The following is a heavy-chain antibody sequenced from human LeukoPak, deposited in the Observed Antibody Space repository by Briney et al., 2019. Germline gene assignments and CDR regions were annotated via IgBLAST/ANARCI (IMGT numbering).Heavy chain of an antibody. CDR2: ISGSADIT. Sequence: GSLGPPCAAPGFPFRSYAMKRVRPAPGKGLEGVSIISGSADITYYADSVKGRFTISRDNSKNTLFLQMNSLRAEDTAIYYCAKRKYYESGPFDFWGQGTLVTVSS. J-gene: IGHJ4*02. CDR3: AKRKYYESGPFDF. V-gene: IGHV3-23*01. D-gene: IGHD3-10*01. CDR1: GFPFRSYA.